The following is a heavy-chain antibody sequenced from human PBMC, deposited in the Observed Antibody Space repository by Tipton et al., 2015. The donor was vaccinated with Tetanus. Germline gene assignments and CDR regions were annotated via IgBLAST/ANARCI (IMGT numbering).Heavy chain of an antibody. CDR1: GGSITSSIDY. J-gene: IGHJ4*02. CDR3: ARTSIPAADYCFDY. Sequence: LRLSCTVSGGSITSSIDYWGWVRQPPGKGLEWIGSVYYSGSTSYNPSLKSRVTISVDTSKNQFSLKLSSVTAADTAVYYCARTSIPAADYCFDYWGQGTLVTVSS. V-gene: IGHV4-39*01. CDR2: VYYSGST. D-gene: IGHD2-2*01.